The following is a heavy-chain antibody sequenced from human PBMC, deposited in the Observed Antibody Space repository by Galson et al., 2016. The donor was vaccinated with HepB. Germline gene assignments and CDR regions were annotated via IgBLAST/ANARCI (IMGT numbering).Heavy chain of an antibody. V-gene: IGHV3-53*01. CDR2: IYSSGNT. CDR3: ARDHRLRGAFDI. Sequence: SLRLSCAVSGFTVSANYMTWVRQTPGKGLEWVSVIYSSGNTYYTDSVKGRFTLSRDNSKNTLYFQMNSLRAEDTAVYYCARDHRLRGAFDIWGQGTLVTVSS. CDR1: GFTVSANY. J-gene: IGHJ4*02. D-gene: IGHD1-26*01.